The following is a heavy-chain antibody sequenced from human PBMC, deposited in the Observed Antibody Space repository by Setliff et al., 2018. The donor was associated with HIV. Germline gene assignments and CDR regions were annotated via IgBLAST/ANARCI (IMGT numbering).Heavy chain of an antibody. CDR2: ITNDGSTT. J-gene: IGHJ4*02. CDR1: GFTFSSYW. Sequence: GGSLRLSCAASGFTFSSYWMHWVRQAPGKGLVWVARITNDGSTTTYADSVKGRFSISRDNAKNTLYLQMNSLTAEDSAVYFCVRAPPNSEYWGRGTLVTVSS. V-gene: IGHV3-74*01. CDR3: VRAPPNSEY.